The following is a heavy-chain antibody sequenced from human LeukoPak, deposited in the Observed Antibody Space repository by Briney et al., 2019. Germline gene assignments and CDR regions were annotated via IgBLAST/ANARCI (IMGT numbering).Heavy chain of an antibody. D-gene: IGHD2-2*01. V-gene: IGHV3-73*01. J-gene: IGHJ4*02. CDR3: TRWDCTTTGCYPFDY. Sequence: QTGGSLRLSCAASGFTFSGSAIHWVRQASGKGLERVGRIRDKANSYATAYIASVKGRFTISRDDSKNTAYLQMSSLKTEDTAVYYCTRWDCTTTGCYPFDYWGQGTLVTVSS. CDR1: GFTFSGSA. CDR2: IRDKANSYAT.